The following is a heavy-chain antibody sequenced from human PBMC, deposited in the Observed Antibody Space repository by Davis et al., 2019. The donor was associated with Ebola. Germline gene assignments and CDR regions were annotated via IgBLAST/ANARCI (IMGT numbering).Heavy chain of an antibody. J-gene: IGHJ6*02. V-gene: IGHV3-30*02. Sequence: PGGSLRLSCAASGFTFSSYGMHWVRQAPGKGLEWVAFIRYDGSNKYYADSVKGRFTISRDNSKNTLYLQMNSLRAEDTAVYYCAKSASLLNYYYYGMDVWGQGTTVTVSS. CDR3: AKSASLLNYYYYGMDV. D-gene: IGHD3-9*01. CDR1: GFTFSSYG. CDR2: IRYDGSNK.